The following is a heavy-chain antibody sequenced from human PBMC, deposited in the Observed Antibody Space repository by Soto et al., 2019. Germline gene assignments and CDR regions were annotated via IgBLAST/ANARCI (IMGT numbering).Heavy chain of an antibody. J-gene: IGHJ6*02. Sequence: ASVKVSCKVSGYTLTELSMHWVRQAPGKGLEWMGGFDPEDGETIYAQKFQGRVTMTEDTPTDTAYMELSSLRSEDTAVYYCATPRAVRGVIITGEIGMDVWGQGTTVTVS. V-gene: IGHV1-24*01. CDR1: GYTLTELS. D-gene: IGHD3-10*01. CDR3: ATPRAVRGVIITGEIGMDV. CDR2: FDPEDGET.